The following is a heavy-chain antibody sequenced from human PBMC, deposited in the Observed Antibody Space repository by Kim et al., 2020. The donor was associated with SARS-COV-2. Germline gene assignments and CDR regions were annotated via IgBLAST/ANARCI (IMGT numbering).Heavy chain of an antibody. Sequence: ASVKVSCKASGYTFTGYYMHWVRQAPGQGLEWMGRINPNSGGTNYAQKFQGRVTMTRDTSISTAYMELSRLRSDDTAVYYCARDSEDDFWSGYLYYYYGMDVWGQGTTVTVSS. J-gene: IGHJ6*02. V-gene: IGHV1-2*06. CDR3: ARDSEDDFWSGYLYYYYGMDV. CDR1: GYTFTGYY. D-gene: IGHD3-3*01. CDR2: INPNSGGT.